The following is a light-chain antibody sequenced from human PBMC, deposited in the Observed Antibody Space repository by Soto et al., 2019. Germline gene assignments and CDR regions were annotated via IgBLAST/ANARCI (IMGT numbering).Light chain of an antibody. V-gene: IGKV3-20*01. Sequence: TLSLSPGERATLSCRASQSVSNNYLAWYQQKPGQAPRLLIYGAANRATGIPDRFSGSGSGTDFTLTISRLEPEDFAVYYCQQYGSSGTFGQGTKVDIK. CDR3: QQYGSSGT. CDR2: GAA. J-gene: IGKJ1*01. CDR1: QSVSNNY.